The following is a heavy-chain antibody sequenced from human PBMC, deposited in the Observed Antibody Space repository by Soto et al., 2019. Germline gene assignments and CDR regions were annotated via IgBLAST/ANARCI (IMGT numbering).Heavy chain of an antibody. CDR2: IYHSGST. CDR3: ARVAAAGTYFDY. V-gene: IGHV4-4*02. J-gene: IGHJ4*02. Sequence: QVPLQEAGPAGVKPSETLSLTCSVSGGSISCSIWWSWARPPPGKGLEWIGEIYHSGSTNYNPSLKSRVTISVDKSKNQFSLKLSSVTAADTAVYYCARVAAAGTYFDYWGQGTLVTVSS. D-gene: IGHD6-13*01. CDR1: GGSISCSIW.